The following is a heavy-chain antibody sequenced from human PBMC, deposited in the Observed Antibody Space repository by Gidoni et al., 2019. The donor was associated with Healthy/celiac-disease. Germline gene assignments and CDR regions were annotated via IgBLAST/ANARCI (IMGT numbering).Heavy chain of an antibody. J-gene: IGHJ4*02. CDR3: ARGGGNSGYFDY. D-gene: IGHD2-21*02. CDR1: AGSISSAGYS. CDR2: IYHSGIT. V-gene: IGHV4-30-2*01. Sequence: QLQLQESGSGLVKPSQTLSLPCAVPAGSISSAGYSWSWIRPPPGKGLEWIGYIYHSGITYYNPSIKSRVTISVDRSKNQFSLKLSSVTAADTAVYYCARGGGNSGYFDYWGQGTLVTVSS.